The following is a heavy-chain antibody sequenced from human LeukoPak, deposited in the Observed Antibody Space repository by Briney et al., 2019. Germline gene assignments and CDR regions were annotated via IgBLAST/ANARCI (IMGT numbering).Heavy chain of an antibody. Sequence: GRSLRLSCAASGFTLDDYAMHWVRQVPGEGLEWVSGISWNSGSIDYADSVKGRFTISRDNAKNSLYLQMSSLRAEDTAFYYCAKGQGLRSNWFDPWGQGTLVTVSS. V-gene: IGHV3-9*01. CDR3: AKGQGLRSNWFDP. D-gene: IGHD3-3*01. CDR2: ISWNSGSI. J-gene: IGHJ5*02. CDR1: GFTLDDYA.